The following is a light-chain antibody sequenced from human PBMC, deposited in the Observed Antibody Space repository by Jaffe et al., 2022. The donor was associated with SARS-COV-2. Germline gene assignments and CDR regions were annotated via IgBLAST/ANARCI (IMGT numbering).Light chain of an antibody. J-gene: IGLJ2*01. CDR2: SKN. Sequence: QSVVTQPPSASGTPGQRVTISCSGSSSNIGKNAVNWYQQLPGAAPKLLIYSKNQRPSGVPDRFSGSKSGTSASLAISGLQSEDEGDYYCATWDDSLNVMLFGGGTKLTIL. V-gene: IGLV1-44*01. CDR3: ATWDDSLNVML. CDR1: SSNIGKNA.